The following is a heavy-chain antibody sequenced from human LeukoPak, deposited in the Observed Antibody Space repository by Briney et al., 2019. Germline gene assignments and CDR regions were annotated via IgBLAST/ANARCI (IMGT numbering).Heavy chain of an antibody. J-gene: IGHJ4*02. CDR1: AFTFSTYA. CDR3: ARVQVLFGEAHVPRLDY. Sequence: PGGSLRLSCAASAFTFSTYAMAWVRQAPGKGLEWVSVIYSGGSTSYADSVKGRFTISRDNSKNTVYLQMNSLRAEDTAVYYCARVQVLFGEAHVPRLDYWGQGTLVTVSS. V-gene: IGHV3-53*01. CDR2: IYSGGST. D-gene: IGHD3-10*02.